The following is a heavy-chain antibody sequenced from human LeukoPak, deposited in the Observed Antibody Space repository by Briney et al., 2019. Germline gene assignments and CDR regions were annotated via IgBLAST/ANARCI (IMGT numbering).Heavy chain of an antibody. Sequence: SETLSLTCAVYGGSFSGYYWSWIRQPPGKGLEWIGEINHSGSTNYNPSLKSRVTISVDTSKNQFSLKLSSVSAADTAVYYCARLHYGGNYGYYYYYMDVWGKGTTVTISS. CDR1: GGSFSGYY. D-gene: IGHD4-23*01. CDR3: ARLHYGGNYGYYYYYMDV. V-gene: IGHV4-34*01. CDR2: INHSGST. J-gene: IGHJ6*03.